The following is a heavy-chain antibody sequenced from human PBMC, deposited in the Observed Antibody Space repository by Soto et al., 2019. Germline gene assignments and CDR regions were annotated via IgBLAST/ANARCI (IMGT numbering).Heavy chain of an antibody. CDR3: AKGWRAAAGPDAFDI. D-gene: IGHD6-13*01. CDR1: GFTFSSHA. V-gene: IGHV3-23*01. J-gene: IGHJ3*02. CDR2: LSGSGGSA. Sequence: PGGSLRLSCAASGFTFSSHAMSWVRQAPGKGLEWVSALSGSGGSAYYADSVKGRFTISRDNSKNTLYLQMNSLRAEDTAVYYCAKGWRAAAGPDAFDIWGQGTMVTVSS.